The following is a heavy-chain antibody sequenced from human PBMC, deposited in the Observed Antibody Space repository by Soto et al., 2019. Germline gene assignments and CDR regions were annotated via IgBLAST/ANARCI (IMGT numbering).Heavy chain of an antibody. J-gene: IGHJ5*02. CDR2: ISAYNGNT. CDR1: GYTFTSYG. V-gene: IGHV1-18*01. D-gene: IGHD3-9*01. Sequence: ASVKVSCKASGYTFTSYGISWVRQAPGQGLEWMGWISAYNGNTNYAQKLQGRVTMTTDTSTSTAYMELRSLRPDDTAVYYCARQQDYDILTGWVGNCFDPWGQGTLVTVSS. CDR3: ARQQDYDILTGWVGNCFDP.